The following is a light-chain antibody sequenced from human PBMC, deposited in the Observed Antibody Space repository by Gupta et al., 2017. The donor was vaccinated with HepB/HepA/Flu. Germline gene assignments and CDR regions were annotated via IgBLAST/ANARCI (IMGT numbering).Light chain of an antibody. J-gene: IGLJ2*01. Sequence: QPALTQPSSVSGSPGQSITISCTGTSGDFGGYNYVSWYQQHPGKAPKLIIYDVSNRPSGVSNRFSGSKSGNTTSLTISGLQAEDEAYYYCSSYTSRSTLVLFGGGTKLTVL. CDR2: DVS. CDR1: SGDFGGYNY. CDR3: SSYTSRSTLVL. V-gene: IGLV2-14*03.